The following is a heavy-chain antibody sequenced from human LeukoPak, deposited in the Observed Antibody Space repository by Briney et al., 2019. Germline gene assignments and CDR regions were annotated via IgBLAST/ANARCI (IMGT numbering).Heavy chain of an antibody. Sequence: ASVKVSCKASGDTFTGYYMHWVRQAPGQGLEWMGRINPNSGGTNYAQKFQGGVTMTRDTSIGTAYMELSRLGSDDTAVYYCARGQTVVSSTPGGYWGQGTLVTVSS. CDR1: GDTFTGYY. D-gene: IGHD2-15*01. CDR2: INPNSGGT. V-gene: IGHV1-2*02. CDR3: ARGQTVVSSTPGGY. J-gene: IGHJ4*02.